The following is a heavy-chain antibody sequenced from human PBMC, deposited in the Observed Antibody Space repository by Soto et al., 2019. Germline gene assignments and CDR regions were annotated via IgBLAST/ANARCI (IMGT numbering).Heavy chain of an antibody. D-gene: IGHD6-13*01. CDR2: IKSKTDGGTT. V-gene: IGHV3-15*07. CDR3: TTPGPYSSSWYARMTLYYYYYGMDV. J-gene: IGHJ6*02. CDR1: GFTFSNAW. Sequence: GRSLRLSCAASGFTFSNAWMNWVRQAPGKGLEWVGRIKSKTDGGTTDYAAPVKGRFTISRDDSKNTLYLQMNSLKTEDTAVYYCTTPGPYSSSWYARMTLYYYYYGMDVWGQGTTVTVSS.